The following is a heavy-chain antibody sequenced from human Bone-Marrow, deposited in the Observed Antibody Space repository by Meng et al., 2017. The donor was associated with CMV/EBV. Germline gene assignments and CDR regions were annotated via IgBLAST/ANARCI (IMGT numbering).Heavy chain of an antibody. CDR1: GDSVSRNSDA. D-gene: IGHD3-22*01. CDR2: TYYRSKWYN. Sequence: TTSINCALSGDSVSRNSDAWNWIRQSPSRGLEWLGRTYYRSKWYNDYAISVKSLITINPDTSKNQFSLQLNSVTPEDTAVYYCASDSYDSCGYNYTEGYYHVLDVWGQGTTVTVSS. J-gene: IGHJ6*02. V-gene: IGHV6-1*01. CDR3: ASDSYDSCGYNYTEGYYHVLDV.